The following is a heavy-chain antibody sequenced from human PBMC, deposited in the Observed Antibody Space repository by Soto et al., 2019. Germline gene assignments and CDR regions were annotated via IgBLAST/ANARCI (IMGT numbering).Heavy chain of an antibody. CDR1: GYTFTSYA. D-gene: IGHD6-13*01. CDR2: INAGNGNT. V-gene: IGHV1-3*01. J-gene: IGHJ4*02. Sequence: QVQLVQSGAEVKKPGASVKVSCKASGYTFTSYAMHWVRQAPGQRLEWMGWINAGNGNTKYSQKFQGRVTITRDTTASTAYMELSSLRSEDTAVYYCARLNIAAAGPVDYWGQGTLVTVSS. CDR3: ARLNIAAAGPVDY.